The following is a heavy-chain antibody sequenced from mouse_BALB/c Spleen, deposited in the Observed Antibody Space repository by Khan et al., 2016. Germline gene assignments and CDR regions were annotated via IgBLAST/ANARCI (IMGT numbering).Heavy chain of an antibody. CDR1: GYTFTDYA. J-gene: IGHJ2*01. CDR2: ISTYSGNT. Sequence: QVQLQQSGPELVRPGVSVKISCKGSGYTFTDYAMHWVKQSHAKSLEWIGVISTYSGNTNYNQKFKGKATMTGDKSSSTAYLELARLTSEDSAICYCARGPSYRYDVFDYWGQGTTLTVSS. V-gene: IGHV1S137*01. CDR3: ARGPSYRYDVFDY. D-gene: IGHD2-14*01.